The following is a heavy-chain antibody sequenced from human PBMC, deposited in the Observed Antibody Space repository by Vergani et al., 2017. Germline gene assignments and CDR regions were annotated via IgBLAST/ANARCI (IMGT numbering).Heavy chain of an antibody. D-gene: IGHD1-1*01. J-gene: IGHJ4*02. CDR2: INPSGGST. CDR3: ARDVNSWNDANPPFDY. CDR1: GYTFTSYY. Sequence: QVQLVQSGAEVKKPGASVKVSCKASGYTFTSYYMHWVRQAPGQGLEWMGIINPSGGSTSYAQKFQGRVTMTRDTSTSTVYMELSSLRSEDTAVYYCARDVNSWNDANPPFDYWGQGTLVTVSS. V-gene: IGHV1-46*03.